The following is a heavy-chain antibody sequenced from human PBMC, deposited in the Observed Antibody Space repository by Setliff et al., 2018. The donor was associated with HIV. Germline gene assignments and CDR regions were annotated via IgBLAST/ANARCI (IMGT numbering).Heavy chain of an antibody. CDR3: ARDMTYFYDSSGSLGWFDP. CDR1: GYSISRGYY. J-gene: IGHJ5*02. Sequence: PSETLSLTCAVSGYSISRGYYWGWIRQTPGKGLAWIGNIYNSGTNYYNLSLKSRATISVDTSKNQFSLNLRSVTAADTAVYYCARDMTYFYDSSGSLGWFDPWGQGTLVTVSS. V-gene: IGHV4-38-2*02. CDR2: IYNSGTN. D-gene: IGHD3-22*01.